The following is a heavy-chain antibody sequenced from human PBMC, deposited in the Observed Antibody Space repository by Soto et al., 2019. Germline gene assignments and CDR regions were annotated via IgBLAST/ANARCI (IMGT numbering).Heavy chain of an antibody. V-gene: IGHV3-30*18. Sequence: PGGSLRLSCAASGFNFSNYAMHWVRQAPGKGLEWLAIISYECSNKYSADSVKGRFTISRDNAKNALYLQRNSLRPEDTAVYYGAKDWGPVVAGRCLDSWGQGTPVTVSS. D-gene: IGHD6-19*01. CDR3: AKDWGPVVAGRCLDS. CDR1: GFNFSNYA. J-gene: IGHJ5*01. CDR2: ISYECSNK.